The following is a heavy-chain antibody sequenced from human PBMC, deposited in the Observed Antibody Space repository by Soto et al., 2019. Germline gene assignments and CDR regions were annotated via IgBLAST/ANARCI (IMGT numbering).Heavy chain of an antibody. CDR2: ISGSGGST. Sequence: GGSLRLSCAASGFTFSSYAMSWVRQAPGKGLEWVSAISGSGGSTYYADSVKGRFTISRDNSKNTPYLQMNSLRAEDTAVYYCAKDPGGIGYFDYWGQGTLVTVSS. CDR1: GFTFSSYA. V-gene: IGHV3-23*01. D-gene: IGHD1-26*01. CDR3: AKDPGGIGYFDY. J-gene: IGHJ4*02.